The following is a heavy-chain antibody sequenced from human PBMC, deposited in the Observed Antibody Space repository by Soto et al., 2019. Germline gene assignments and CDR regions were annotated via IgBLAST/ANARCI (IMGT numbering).Heavy chain of an antibody. Sequence: ASVKVSCKAFGYTFSGYFMHWVRQAPGQGLEWLGWINPNSGATKYAQKFQGRVTLTRDTSINTAYMEMSMLRSDDTAVYYCARGGGTILAPLPWGQGTLVTVSS. CDR3: ARGGGTILAPLP. CDR1: GYTFSGYF. J-gene: IGHJ5*02. D-gene: IGHD3-3*01. CDR2: INPNSGAT. V-gene: IGHV1-2*02.